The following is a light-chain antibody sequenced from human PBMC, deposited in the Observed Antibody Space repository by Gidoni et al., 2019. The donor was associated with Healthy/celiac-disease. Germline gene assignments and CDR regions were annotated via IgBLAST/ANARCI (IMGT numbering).Light chain of an antibody. CDR3: QSYDSSLSGSYV. CDR2: GNS. CDR1: STNIGAVYD. V-gene: IGLV1-40*01. Sequence: QSVLTQPPSVSGAPGQRVTISCTGSSTNIGAVYDVHWYQQLPGTAPKRLIYGNSNRPSGVPDRFSGSKSGTSASLAITGLQAEDEADYYCQSYDSSLSGSYVFGTGTKVTVL. J-gene: IGLJ1*01.